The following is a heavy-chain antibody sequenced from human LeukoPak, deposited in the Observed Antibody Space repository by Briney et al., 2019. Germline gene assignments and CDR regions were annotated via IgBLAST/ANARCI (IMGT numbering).Heavy chain of an antibody. CDR1: GYTFTSYG. CDR3: ARGARCSGGSCYVSFDP. Sequence: ASVKVSCKASGYTFTSYGISWVRQAPGQGQEGRGWISAYNGNTNYAQKLQGRVTMTTDTSTSTAYMELRSLRSDATAASYCARGARCSGGSCYVSFDPWGQGTLVTVSS. V-gene: IGHV1-18*01. D-gene: IGHD2-15*01. J-gene: IGHJ5*02. CDR2: ISAYNGNT.